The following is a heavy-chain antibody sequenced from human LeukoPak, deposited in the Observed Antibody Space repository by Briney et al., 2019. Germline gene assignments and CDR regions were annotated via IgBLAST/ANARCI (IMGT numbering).Heavy chain of an antibody. J-gene: IGHJ4*02. Sequence: GGSLSLTCAACGCMYRHSAITCLHQTPGKGLEWVSGISESGGATYYAGSAKGRFTISRDNSKNTLYLQMNSLRSDDTAVYYCATVGVEWVALEQWAEGALVTVSS. D-gene: IGHD3-16*01. CDR2: ISESGGAT. V-gene: IGHV3-23*01. CDR1: GCMYRHSA. CDR3: ATVGVEWVALEQ.